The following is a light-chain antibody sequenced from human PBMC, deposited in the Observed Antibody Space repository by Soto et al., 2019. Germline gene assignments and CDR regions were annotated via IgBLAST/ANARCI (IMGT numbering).Light chain of an antibody. J-gene: IGLJ2*01. Sequence: NFMLTQPHSVSESPGKTVIISCTGSSGSIASNYVQWYQQRPGSAPTTVIYEDNQIPSGVPDRFSGSIDSSSNSASLTISGLKNEDEADYYCQSFDGSTVVFGGGTKVTVL. CDR3: QSFDGSTVV. V-gene: IGLV6-57*02. CDR2: EDN. CDR1: SGSIASNY.